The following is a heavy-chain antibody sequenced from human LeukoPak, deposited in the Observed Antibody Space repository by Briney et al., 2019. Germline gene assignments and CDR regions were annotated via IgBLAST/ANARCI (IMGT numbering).Heavy chain of an antibody. Sequence: ASETLSLTCAVYGGSFSGYYWSWIRQPPGKGLEWIGEINHSGSTNYNPSLKSRVTISVDTSKNQFSLKLRYVTAAETAVYYCARASGYCSSTSCYGVFHRNWFDPWGQGTLVTVSS. D-gene: IGHD2-2*01. J-gene: IGHJ5*02. V-gene: IGHV4-34*01. CDR3: ARASGYCSSTSCYGVFHRNWFDP. CDR1: GGSFSGYY. CDR2: INHSGST.